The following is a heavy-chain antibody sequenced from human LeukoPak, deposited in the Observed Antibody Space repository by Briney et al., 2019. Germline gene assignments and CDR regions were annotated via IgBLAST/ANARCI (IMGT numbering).Heavy chain of an antibody. Sequence: PGGSLRLSCAASGFTFGSYGMSWVRQAPGKGLEWVSTISGSGGSTYYADSVKGRFTVSRDNSKNTLYLNMNSLRAEDTAVYYCATRGFPHYWGQGTLVTVSS. J-gene: IGHJ4*02. CDR1: GFTFGSYG. CDR3: ATRGFPHY. CDR2: ISGSGGST. V-gene: IGHV3-23*01.